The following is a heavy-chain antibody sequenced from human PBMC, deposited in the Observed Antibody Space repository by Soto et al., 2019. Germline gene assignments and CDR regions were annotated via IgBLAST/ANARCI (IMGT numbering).Heavy chain of an antibody. CDR2: IYYSGST. Sequence: SETLSLTCTVSGGSISSGGYYWSWIRQHPGKGLEGIGYIYYSGSTYYNPSLKSRVTISVDTSKNQFSLKLSSVTAADTAVYYCAIQQGTGYSYGYNNWFDPWGQGTLVTVSS. V-gene: IGHV4-31*03. CDR1: GGSISSGGYY. D-gene: IGHD5-18*01. J-gene: IGHJ5*02. CDR3: AIQQGTGYSYGYNNWFDP.